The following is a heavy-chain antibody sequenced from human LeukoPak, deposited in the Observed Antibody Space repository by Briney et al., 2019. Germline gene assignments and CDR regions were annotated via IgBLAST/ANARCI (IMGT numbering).Heavy chain of an antibody. CDR3: ARVAADYYYYYYMDV. CDR2: ISSSGSTI. Sequence: GGSLRLSCAASGFTFGDYYMSWIRQAPGKGLEWVSYISSSGSTIYYADSVKGRFTISRDNAKNSLYLQMNSLRAEDTAVYYCARVAADYYYYYYMDVWGKGTTVTVSS. V-gene: IGHV3-11*04. J-gene: IGHJ6*03. D-gene: IGHD2-15*01. CDR1: GFTFGDYY.